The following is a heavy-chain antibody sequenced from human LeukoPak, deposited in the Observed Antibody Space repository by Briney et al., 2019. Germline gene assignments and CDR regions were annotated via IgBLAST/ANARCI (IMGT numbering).Heavy chain of an antibody. V-gene: IGHV3-23*01. CDR2: ISGSGGST. J-gene: IGHJ4*02. CDR3: ASVVHDYVWGSYRTQRDY. CDR1: GFTFSSYA. Sequence: QPGGSLRLSCAASGFTFSSYAMSWVRQAPGKGLEWVSAISGSGGSTYYADSVKGRFTISRDNAKNSLYLQMNSLRAEDTAVYYCASVVHDYVWGSYRTQRDYWGQGTLVTVSS. D-gene: IGHD3-16*02.